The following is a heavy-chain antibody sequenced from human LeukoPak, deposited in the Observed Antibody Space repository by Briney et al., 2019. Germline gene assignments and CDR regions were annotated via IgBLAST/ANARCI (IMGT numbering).Heavy chain of an antibody. V-gene: IGHV3-7*03. CDR2: IKEDGSER. CDR3: AKDLPSRWGFDI. D-gene: IGHD1-26*01. J-gene: IGHJ3*02. CDR1: AFIFSGHW. Sequence: PGGSLRLSCEGSAFIFSGHWMNWVRQTPGKGLEWVASIKEDGSERQYVDSVKGRFTISRDNSKNTLYLQMNSLRAEDTAVYYCAKDLPSRWGFDIWGQGTMVTVSS.